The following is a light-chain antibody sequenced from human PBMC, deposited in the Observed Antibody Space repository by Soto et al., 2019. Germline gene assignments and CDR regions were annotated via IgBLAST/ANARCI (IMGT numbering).Light chain of an antibody. CDR1: NSDVGGYNY. CDR3: SSYTGSSTLV. Sequence: QSALTQPASVSASPRQSITISCTGTNSDVGGYNYVSWYQQHPGKTPKLIIYEVINRPSGVSNRFSGSKSGNTASLTISGLQADDEADYFCSSYTGSSTLVFGGGTKLTVL. CDR2: EVI. V-gene: IGLV2-14*01. J-gene: IGLJ2*01.